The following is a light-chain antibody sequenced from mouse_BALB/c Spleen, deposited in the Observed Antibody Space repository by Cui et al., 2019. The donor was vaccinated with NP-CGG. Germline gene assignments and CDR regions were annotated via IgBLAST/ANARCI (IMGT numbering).Light chain of an antibody. J-gene: IGLJ1*01. CDR1: TGAVTTSNY. CDR3: ALWYSNHWV. Sequence: QAVETQESALTTSPGETVTLTCRSSTGAVTTSNYANWVQEKPDHLFTGPIGGTNNRAPGVPARFSGSLIGDKAALTITGAQTEDEAIYFCALWYSNHWVFGGGTKLTVL. CDR2: GTN. V-gene: IGLV1*01.